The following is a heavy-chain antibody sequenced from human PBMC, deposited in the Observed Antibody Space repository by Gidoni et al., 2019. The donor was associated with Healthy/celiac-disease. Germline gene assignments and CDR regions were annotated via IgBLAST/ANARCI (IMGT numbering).Heavy chain of an antibody. D-gene: IGHD2-21*01. CDR3: AKVQIQIVGGGNFDY. J-gene: IGHJ4*02. CDR1: SSYG. CDR2: ISYDGSTK. V-gene: IGHV3-30*18. Sequence: SSYGMHWVRQAPGKGLEWVAVISYDGSTKYYADSVKGRFPISRDNSKNTLYLQMNSLRAEDTAVYYCAKVQIQIVGGGNFDYWGQGTLVTVSS.